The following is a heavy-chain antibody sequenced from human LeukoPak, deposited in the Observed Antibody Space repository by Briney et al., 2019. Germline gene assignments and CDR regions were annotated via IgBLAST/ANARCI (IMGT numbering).Heavy chain of an antibody. Sequence: GGSLRLSCAASGFTFSSYWMSWVRQAPGKGLEWVANIKQDGSEKYYVDSVKGRFTISRDNAKNSLYLQMNSLRAEDTAVYYCARDTDDSNGYYSYGDYYYYMDVWGKGTTVTVSS. CDR2: IKQDGSEK. J-gene: IGHJ6*03. D-gene: IGHD3-22*01. CDR1: GFTFSSYW. V-gene: IGHV3-7*01. CDR3: ARDTDDSNGYYSYGDYYYYMDV.